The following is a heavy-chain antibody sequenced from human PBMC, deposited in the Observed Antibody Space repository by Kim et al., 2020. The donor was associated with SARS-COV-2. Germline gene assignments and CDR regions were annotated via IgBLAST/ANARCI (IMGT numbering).Heavy chain of an antibody. CDR3: AREGVIAVAGIDY. V-gene: IGHV3-11*01. Sequence: YADSVKGRFTISRDNAKNSLYLQMNSLRAEDTAVYYCAREGVIAVAGIDYWGQGTLVTVSS. J-gene: IGHJ4*02. D-gene: IGHD6-19*01.